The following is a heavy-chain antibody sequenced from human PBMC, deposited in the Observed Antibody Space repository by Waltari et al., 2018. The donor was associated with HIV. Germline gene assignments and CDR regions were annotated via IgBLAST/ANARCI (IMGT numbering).Heavy chain of an antibody. CDR2: ISGSGGST. CDR3: AKPSCGGDCKYPRYYYYGMDV. CDR1: GFTFSSYA. Sequence: EVQLLESGGGLVQPGGSLRLSCAASGFTFSSYAMSWVRQAPGKGLEWVSAISGSGGSTYYADSVKGRFTISRDNSKNTLYLQMNSLRAEDTAVYYCAKPSCGGDCKYPRYYYYGMDVWGQGTTVTVSS. D-gene: IGHD2-21*01. J-gene: IGHJ6*02. V-gene: IGHV3-23*01.